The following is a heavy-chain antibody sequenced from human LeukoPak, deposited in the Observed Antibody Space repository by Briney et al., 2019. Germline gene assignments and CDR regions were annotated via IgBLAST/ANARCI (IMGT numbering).Heavy chain of an antibody. D-gene: IGHD5-12*01. CDR3: ARSKSGYRFDY. Sequence: SETLSLTCTVSSDSITGYYWGWIRQPPGTGLDWVGNIFYRGSTTYNTSLKSRVTISLDMAKSQFSLNLTSVTAADSAIYYCARSKSGYRFDYWSRGTRVIVSS. V-gene: IGHV4-59*01. CDR1: SDSITGYY. CDR2: IFYRGST. J-gene: IGHJ4*02.